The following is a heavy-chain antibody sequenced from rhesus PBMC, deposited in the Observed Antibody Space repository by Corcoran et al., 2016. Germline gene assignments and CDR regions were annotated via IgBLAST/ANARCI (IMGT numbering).Heavy chain of an antibody. CDR3: WGGVDF. CDR1: GFTLRSYT. Sequence: EVQLVESGGGLAKPGGSLRLSCATSGFTLRSYTMHWDRQALERGRGGDSTVGRGGNTYYADSVKGLFTSSRDNSKNTLSLQMKSLRTEDRAVYYSWGGVDFWGQGVLVTVAS. D-gene: IGHD3-34*01. V-gene: IGHV3-103*01. CDR2: VGRGGNT. J-gene: IGHJ4*01.